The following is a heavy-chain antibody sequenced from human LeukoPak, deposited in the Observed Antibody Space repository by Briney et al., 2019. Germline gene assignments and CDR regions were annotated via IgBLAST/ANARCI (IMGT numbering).Heavy chain of an antibody. D-gene: IGHD1-26*01. CDR1: GFTFSSSA. J-gene: IGHJ4*02. CDR3: AKDPQVGATRGYYFDY. CDR2: ISYDGTNK. V-gene: IGHV3-30*18. Sequence: GGSLRLSCAASGFTFSSSAMHWVRQAPGKGLEWVAIISYDGTNKFYADSVKGRFTISRDNSKNTLYLQMNSLRTEDTAVYYCAKDPQVGATRGYYFDYWGQGTLVTVSS.